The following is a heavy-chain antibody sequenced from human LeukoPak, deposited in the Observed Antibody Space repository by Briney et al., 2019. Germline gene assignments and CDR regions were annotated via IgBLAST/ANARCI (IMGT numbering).Heavy chain of an antibody. J-gene: IGHJ4*02. Sequence: ASVKVSCKASGGTFSSYAISWVRQAPGQGLGWMGRIIPIFGTANYAQKFQGRVTITTDESTSTAYMELSSLGSEDTAVYYCASGHRYGSGTQADWGQGTLVTVSS. V-gene: IGHV1-69*05. CDR2: IIPIFGTA. CDR3: ASGHRYGSGTQAD. D-gene: IGHD3-10*01. CDR1: GGTFSSYA.